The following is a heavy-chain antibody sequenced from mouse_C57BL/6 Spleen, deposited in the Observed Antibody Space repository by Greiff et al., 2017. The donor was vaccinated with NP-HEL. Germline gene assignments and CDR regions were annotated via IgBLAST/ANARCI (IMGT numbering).Heavy chain of an antibody. J-gene: IGHJ1*03. Sequence: QVQLQQSDAELVKPGASVKISCKASGYTFTDHTIHWMKQRPEQGLEWIGNIYPRDGSTKYNEKFKGKATLTADKSSSTAYMQLTSLTSEDSAVYFCAGEYYVGYSYFDVWGKGTTVTVSS. CDR1: GYTFTDHT. D-gene: IGHD1-1*01. CDR2: IYPRDGST. V-gene: IGHV1-78*01. CDR3: AGEYYVGYSYFDV.